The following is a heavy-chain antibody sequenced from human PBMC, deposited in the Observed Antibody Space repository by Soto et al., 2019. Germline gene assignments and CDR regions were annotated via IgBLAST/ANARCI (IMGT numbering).Heavy chain of an antibody. CDR2: IKQDGSEK. J-gene: IGHJ6*02. V-gene: IGHV3-7*03. Sequence: GSLRLSCAASGFTFSSYWMSWVRQAPGKGLEWVANIKQDGSEKYYVDSVKGRFTISRDSAKNSLYLQMNSLRAEDTAVYYCARDGVDVYYGMDVWGQGTTVTVSS. CDR3: ARDGVDVYYGMDV. D-gene: IGHD2-15*01. CDR1: GFTFSSYW.